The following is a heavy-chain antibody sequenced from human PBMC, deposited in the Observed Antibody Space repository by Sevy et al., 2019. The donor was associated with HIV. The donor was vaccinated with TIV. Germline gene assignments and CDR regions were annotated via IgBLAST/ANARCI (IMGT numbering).Heavy chain of an antibody. D-gene: IGHD1-26*01. CDR3: ARWDENYYYYYGMDV. CDR2: IKPNSGNT. Sequence: ASVKVSCKASGYTFASYDINWVRQATGQGLEWMGWIKPNSGNTGYAQKFQGRVTMTRNTSISTAYMELSSLRSEDTAVYYCARWDENYYYYYGMDVWGQGTTVTVSS. CDR1: GYTFASYD. J-gene: IGHJ6*02. V-gene: IGHV1-8*01.